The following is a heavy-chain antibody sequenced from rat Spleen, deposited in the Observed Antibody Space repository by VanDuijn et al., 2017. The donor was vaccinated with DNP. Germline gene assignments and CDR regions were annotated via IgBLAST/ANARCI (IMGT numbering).Heavy chain of an antibody. CDR1: GFTFSDYN. V-gene: IGHV5-7*01. CDR2: ISYDGGSI. CDR3: ARPDH. J-gene: IGHJ2*01. Sequence: EVQLVESGGDLVQPGRSLKLSCAASGFTFSDYNMAWVRQAPKKGLEWVATISYDGGSIHYRDSVKGRFTVSRDNSKSILYLQMDSLRSEDTATYYCARPDHWGQGVMVTVSS.